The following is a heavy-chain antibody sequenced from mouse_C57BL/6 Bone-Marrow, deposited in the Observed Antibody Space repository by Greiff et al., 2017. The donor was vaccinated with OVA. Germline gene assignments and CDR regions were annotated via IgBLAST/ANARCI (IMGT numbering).Heavy chain of an antibody. D-gene: IGHD1-2*01. CDR1: GYTFTSYW. CDR2: INPCTGYT. J-gene: IGHJ4*01. V-gene: IGHV1-7*01. Sequence: QVQLQQSGAELAKPGASVKMSCKASGYTFTSYWMHWVKQRPGQGLEWIGYINPCTGYTEYNQKFKDKATLTADKSSSTAYMQLSSLASEDSAVYYCARYPHYYGAMDYWGQGTSVTVAS. CDR3: ARYPHYYGAMDY.